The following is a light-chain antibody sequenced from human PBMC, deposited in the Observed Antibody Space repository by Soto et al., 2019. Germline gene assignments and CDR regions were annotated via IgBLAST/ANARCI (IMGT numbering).Light chain of an antibody. CDR3: QQSYSTQWT. Sequence: DIQMTQPPSSRSASVGARVNIICRAGQSISSFFNWDQQKPGKAPKLLIYAASRLQSGVPSRFSGSGSGTDFTLTSSSLQPEDFATYYCQQSYSTQWTCGQGTKVDIK. CDR1: QSISSF. J-gene: IGKJ1*01. CDR2: AAS. V-gene: IGKV1-39*01.